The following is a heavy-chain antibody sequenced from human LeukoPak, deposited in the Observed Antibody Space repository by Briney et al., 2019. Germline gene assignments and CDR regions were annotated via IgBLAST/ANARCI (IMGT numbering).Heavy chain of an antibody. D-gene: IGHD2-2*01. CDR1: GLTFTDFW. V-gene: IGHV3-7*01. CDR3: SGRDSSRSPRAY. J-gene: IGHJ4*02. CDR2: INPYGTVK. Sequence: GGSLRLSCAASGLTFTDFWMNWVRLAPGRGLEWLANINPYGTVKYYVDSVKGRFAISRDNAKNEVYLEMNSLRAEDTGVYYCSGRDSSRSPRAYWGQGALVSVSS.